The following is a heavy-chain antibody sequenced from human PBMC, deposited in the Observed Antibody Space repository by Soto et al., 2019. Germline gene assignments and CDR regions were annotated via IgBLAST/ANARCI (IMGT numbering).Heavy chain of an antibody. Sequence: ASVKVSCKASGYTFIGYYMHWVRQAPGQGLEWMGWINPNSGATNYAQKFQGWVTMTRDASISTAYMELRGLKSDDTAEYFCARGIAAAGVLAFDPGGQETLVTFP. CDR1: GYTFIGYY. D-gene: IGHD6-13*01. CDR3: ARGIAAAGVLAFDP. J-gene: IGHJ5*02. CDR2: INPNSGAT. V-gene: IGHV1-2*04.